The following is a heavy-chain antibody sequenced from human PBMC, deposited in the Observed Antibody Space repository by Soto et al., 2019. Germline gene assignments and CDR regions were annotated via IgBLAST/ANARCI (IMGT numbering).Heavy chain of an antibody. J-gene: IGHJ4*02. D-gene: IGHD1-26*01. V-gene: IGHV3-23*01. Sequence: GGSLRLSCAASGFTFSSYAMSWVRQAPGKGLEWVSAINVDGSRTNYADSVKGRFTISRDNAKNTLYLQMNSLRAEDTAVYYCARVGVGAYYFDYWGQGTLVTVSS. CDR3: ARVGVGAYYFDY. CDR1: GFTFSSYA. CDR2: INVDGSRT.